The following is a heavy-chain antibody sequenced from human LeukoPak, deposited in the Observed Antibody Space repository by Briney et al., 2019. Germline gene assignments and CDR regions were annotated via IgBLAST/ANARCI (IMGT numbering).Heavy chain of an antibody. Sequence: GGSLRLSCAASGFTFSSYAMSWVRQAPGKGLEWVSSITTSSSYIYCADSVRGRFTISRDNAKNSLYLQMNSLRAEDTAVYYCARSSRELGGYAPWELMPPFDYWGQGTLVTVSS. CDR1: GFTFSSYA. D-gene: IGHD1-7*01. CDR2: ITTSSSYI. J-gene: IGHJ4*02. CDR3: ARSSRELGGYAPWELMPPFDY. V-gene: IGHV3-21*01.